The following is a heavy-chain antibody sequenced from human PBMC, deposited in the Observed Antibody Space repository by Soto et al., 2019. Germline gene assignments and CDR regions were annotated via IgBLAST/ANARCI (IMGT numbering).Heavy chain of an antibody. Sequence: EAQLVESGGGLVQPGGSLRLSCEASGFMFGVYWMSWVRQAPGKGLEWVANINDDGSERNYVDSVKGRFTSSRDTPNNLLFLQMNSLRDEDTAVYYCAREFYVYYTYGPGDYWSQGTLVAVSS. J-gene: IGHJ4*02. CDR3: AREFYVYYTYGPGDY. V-gene: IGHV3-7*01. D-gene: IGHD5-18*01. CDR1: GFMFGVYW. CDR2: INDDGSER.